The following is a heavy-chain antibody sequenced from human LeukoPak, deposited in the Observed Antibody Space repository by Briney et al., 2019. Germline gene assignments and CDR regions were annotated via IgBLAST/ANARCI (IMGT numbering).Heavy chain of an antibody. CDR3: AREGSDSSGYYWYFDL. D-gene: IGHD3-22*01. CDR2: IIPIFGTA. Sequence: SVKVSCKASGGTFSSYAISWVRQAPGQGLEWMGGIIPIFGTANYAQKFQGRVTITADESTSTAYMELSSLGSEDTAVYYCAREGSDSSGYYWYFDLWGRGTLVTVSS. J-gene: IGHJ2*01. CDR1: GGTFSSYA. V-gene: IGHV1-69*13.